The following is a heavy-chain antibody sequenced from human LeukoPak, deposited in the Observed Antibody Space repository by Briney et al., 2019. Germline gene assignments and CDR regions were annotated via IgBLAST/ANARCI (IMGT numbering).Heavy chain of an antibody. CDR1: GFIFNNYA. D-gene: IGHD1-1*01. CDR3: AKGKLHYMDV. CDR2: ISGSGGTT. V-gene: IGHV3-23*01. Sequence: GGSLRLSCAASGFIFNNYAMSWVRQAPGKGLEWVSVISGSGGTTNHADSVKGRFTIPRDNSKNTLYLQMNSLRAEDTAVYYCAKGKLHYMDVWGKGTTVTVSS. J-gene: IGHJ6*03.